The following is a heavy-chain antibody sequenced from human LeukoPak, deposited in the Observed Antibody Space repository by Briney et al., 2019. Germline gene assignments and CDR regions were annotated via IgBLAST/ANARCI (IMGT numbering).Heavy chain of an antibody. J-gene: IGHJ4*02. Sequence: SETLSLTCTVSGGSISSYYWSWIRQPPGKGLEWIGYIYYSGSTNYNPSLKSRATISVDTSKNQFSLKLSSVTAADTAVYYCARGEAGSSWFDYWGQGTLVTVSS. CDR1: GGSISSYY. D-gene: IGHD6-13*01. CDR2: IYYSGST. V-gene: IGHV4-59*01. CDR3: ARGEAGSSWFDY.